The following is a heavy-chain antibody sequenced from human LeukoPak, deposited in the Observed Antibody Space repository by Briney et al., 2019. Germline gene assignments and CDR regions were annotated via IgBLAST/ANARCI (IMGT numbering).Heavy chain of an antibody. Sequence: SETLSLTCAVYSGSFSGYYWSWIRQPPGKGLEWIGEINHSGSTNYNPSLKSRVTISVDTSKNQFSLKLSSVTAADTAVYYCARGNRLVVVAATPDFDYWGQGTLVTVSS. J-gene: IGHJ4*02. V-gene: IGHV4-34*01. D-gene: IGHD2-15*01. CDR2: INHSGST. CDR3: ARGNRLVVVAATPDFDY. CDR1: SGSFSGYY.